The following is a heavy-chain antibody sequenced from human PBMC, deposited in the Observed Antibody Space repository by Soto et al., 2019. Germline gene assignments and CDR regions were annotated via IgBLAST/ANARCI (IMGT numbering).Heavy chain of an antibody. CDR2: INSDGSST. Sequence: EVQLIDSGGGLVQPGGSLRLSCAASGFTFSSYWMHWVRQAPGKGLVWVSRINSDGSSTSYADAVKGRFTISRDNAKNTVYLQMNSLRAEDTAVYFCARAGYCNPTGCYSSYFDYWGQGALVTVSS. CDR3: ARAGYCNPTGCYSSYFDY. D-gene: IGHD2-15*01. J-gene: IGHJ4*02. CDR1: GFTFSSYW. V-gene: IGHV3-74*01.